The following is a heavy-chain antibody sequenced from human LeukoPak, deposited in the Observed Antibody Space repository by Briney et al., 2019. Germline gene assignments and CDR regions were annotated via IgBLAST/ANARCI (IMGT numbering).Heavy chain of an antibody. J-gene: IGHJ4*02. D-gene: IGHD3-22*01. V-gene: IGHV1-18*01. CDR2: ISAYNGNT. CDR3: ARNYYDSSGYYRFDY. CDR1: GYTFTSYG. Sequence: ASVKVSCKASGYTFTSYGISWVRQAPGQGLEWMGWISAYNGNTNYAQKLQGRVTMTTDTSTSTAYMELRSLRSDDTAAYYCARNYYDSSGYYRFDYWGQGTLVTVSS.